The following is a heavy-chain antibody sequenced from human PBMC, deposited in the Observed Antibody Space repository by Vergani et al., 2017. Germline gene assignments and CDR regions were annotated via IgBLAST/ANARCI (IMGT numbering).Heavy chain of an antibody. CDR2: IYHSGST. D-gene: IGHD2/OR15-2a*01. CDR1: GGSIRGTNW. J-gene: IGHJ4*02. CDR3: ASNRYYCLDY. Sequence: QVQLQESGPGLVKPPGTLSLPCAVPGGSIRGTNWWSWVRQSPGKGLEWIGEIYHSGSTNYNPSLKSRVTISVDKSKNQFSLKLSSVTAADTAVYYCASNRYYCLDYWGRGTVVTVPS. V-gene: IGHV4-4*03.